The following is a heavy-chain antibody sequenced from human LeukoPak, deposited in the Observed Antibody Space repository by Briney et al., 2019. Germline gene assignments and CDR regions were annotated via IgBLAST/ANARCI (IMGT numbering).Heavy chain of an antibody. J-gene: IGHJ5*02. CDR1: GYAISSGYF. V-gene: IGHV4-38-2*02. CDR3: ARDLGLTISANWFDP. CDR2: VYHTGAT. D-gene: IGHD3-3*01. Sequence: PSETLSLTCGVSGYAISSGYFWVWIRQPPGKGLEWIGSVYHTGATYYNPSLRSPVTISVDTSKNQFSLELNSVTAADTAVYYCARDLGLTISANWFDPGGEGTLVTVSS.